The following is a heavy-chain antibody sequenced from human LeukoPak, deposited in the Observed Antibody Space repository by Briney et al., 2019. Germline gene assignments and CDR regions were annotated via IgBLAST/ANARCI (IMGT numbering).Heavy chain of an antibody. CDR1: GFTFSSYS. CDR3: ARGKYSSGWFDY. Sequence: PGGSLRLSCAASGFTFSSYSMSWVRQAPGKGLEWVSSITTSSTYISYADSVKGRFTISRDNAKNSLYLQMNSLRAEDTAVYYCARGKYSSGWFDYWGQGTRFTVSS. J-gene: IGHJ4*02. V-gene: IGHV3-21*01. D-gene: IGHD6-19*01. CDR2: ITTSSTYI.